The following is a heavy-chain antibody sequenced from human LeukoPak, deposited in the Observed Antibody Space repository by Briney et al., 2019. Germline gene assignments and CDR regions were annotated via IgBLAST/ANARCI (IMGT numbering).Heavy chain of an antibody. J-gene: IGHJ4*02. CDR2: ISSSSSYI. V-gene: IGHV3-21*01. CDR1: GFTFSSYS. D-gene: IGHD3-3*01. Sequence: GGSLRLSCAASGFTFSSYSMNWVRQAPGKGLEWVSSISSSSSYIYYADSVKGRFTISRDNAKNSLYLQMNSLSAEDTAVYYCARDRFGAVTQILFDYWGQGTLVTVSS. CDR3: ARDRFGAVTQILFDY.